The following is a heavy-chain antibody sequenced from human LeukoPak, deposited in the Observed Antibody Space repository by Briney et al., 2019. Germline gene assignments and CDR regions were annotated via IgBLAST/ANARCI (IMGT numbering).Heavy chain of an antibody. D-gene: IGHD5-12*01. Sequence: PGGSLRLSCAASGFTFSSYTVNWVRQAPGKGLEWVSSISRTSTYIYYADSVKGRFTISRDNSKNTLFLRMSSLRPEDTAVYYCAKDLDGDDYSREFHYWGQGTLVTVSS. CDR1: GFTFSSYT. J-gene: IGHJ4*02. V-gene: IGHV3-21*04. CDR3: AKDLDGDDYSREFHY. CDR2: ISRTSTYI.